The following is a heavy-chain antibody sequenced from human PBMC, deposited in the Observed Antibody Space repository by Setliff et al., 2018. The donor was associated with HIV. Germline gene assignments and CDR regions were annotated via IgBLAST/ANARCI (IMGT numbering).Heavy chain of an antibody. V-gene: IGHV1-69*13. CDR2: IIPIFGTA. J-gene: IGHJ6*03. D-gene: IGHD3-3*01. Sequence: SVKVSCKASGGTLSNYGISWVRQAPGQGLEWMGGIIPIFGTANYAQKFQGRVTITADESTSTAYMELSSLRSEDTAVYYCARGEKRFLEWLPLDYYYYYYMDVWGKGITVTVSS. CDR1: GGTLSNYG. CDR3: ARGEKRFLEWLPLDYYYYYYMDV.